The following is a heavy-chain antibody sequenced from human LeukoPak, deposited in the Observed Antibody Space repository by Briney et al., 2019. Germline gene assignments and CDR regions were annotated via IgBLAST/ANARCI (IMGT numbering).Heavy chain of an antibody. CDR3: AREGMLSGYDFWSGPLRYFDY. J-gene: IGHJ4*02. CDR1: GFTFSSYT. D-gene: IGHD3-3*01. V-gene: IGHV3-30-3*01. CDR2: ISYDGSNK. Sequence: GGSLRLSCAASGFTFSSYTMHWVCQAPGKGLEWVAVISYDGSNKYYADSVKGRFTISRDNSKNTLYLQMNSLRAEDTAVYYCAREGMLSGYDFWSGPLRYFDYWGQGTLVTVSS.